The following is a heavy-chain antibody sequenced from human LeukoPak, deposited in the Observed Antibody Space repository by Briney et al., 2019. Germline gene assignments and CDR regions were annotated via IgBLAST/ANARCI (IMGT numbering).Heavy chain of an antibody. Sequence: SETLSLTRTVSGGSISSYYWSWIRQPAGKGLEWIGRIYTSGSTNYNPSLKSRVTMSVDTSKNQFSLKLSSVTAADTAVYYCARGPHYYDSSGYYFDYWGQGTLVTVSS. CDR2: IYTSGST. CDR1: GGSISSYY. CDR3: ARGPHYYDSSGYYFDY. J-gene: IGHJ4*02. V-gene: IGHV4-4*07. D-gene: IGHD3-22*01.